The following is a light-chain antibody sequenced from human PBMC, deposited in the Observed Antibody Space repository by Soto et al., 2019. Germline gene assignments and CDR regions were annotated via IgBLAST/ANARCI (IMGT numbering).Light chain of an antibody. Sequence: EIVMTQSPATLSVSPGERATLSCRASQSVSSSLAWYQQRPGQAPRLLMFGASSRATGVPARFSGSGSGTEFTLTIFSLQSEDFAVYYCQQYGSWPRTFGQGTKLEIK. J-gene: IGKJ2*01. CDR2: GAS. V-gene: IGKV3-15*01. CDR1: QSVSSS. CDR3: QQYGSWPRT.